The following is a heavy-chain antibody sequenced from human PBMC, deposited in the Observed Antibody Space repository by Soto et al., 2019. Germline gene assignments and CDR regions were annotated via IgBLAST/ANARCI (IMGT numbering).Heavy chain of an antibody. V-gene: IGHV1-2*04. CDR3: ARDLVVTADYYYYGMDV. CDR2: INPNSGGT. J-gene: IGHJ6*02. CDR1: GYTFTGYY. Sequence: QVQLVQSGAEVKKPGASVKVSCKASGYTFTGYYMHWVRQAPGQGLEWMGWINPNSGGTNYAQKFQGWVTMTRDTSISTAHMELSRLRSDDTAVYYCARDLVVTADYYYYGMDVWGQGTTVTVSS. D-gene: IGHD3-22*01.